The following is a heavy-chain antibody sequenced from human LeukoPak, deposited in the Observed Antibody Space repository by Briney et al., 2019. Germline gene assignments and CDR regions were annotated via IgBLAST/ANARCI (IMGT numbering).Heavy chain of an antibody. CDR2: ISGSGGST. D-gene: IGHD5-12*01. CDR1: GFTVSTNY. V-gene: IGHV3-23*01. J-gene: IGHJ6*03. CDR3: AKGGSWLRLNYYYMDV. Sequence: HSGGSLRLSCAASGFTVSTNYMIWLRQAPGTGLEWVSAISGSGGSTYYADSVKGRFTISRDNSKNTLYLQMNSLRAEDTAVYYCAKGGSWLRLNYYYMDVWGKGTTVTVSS.